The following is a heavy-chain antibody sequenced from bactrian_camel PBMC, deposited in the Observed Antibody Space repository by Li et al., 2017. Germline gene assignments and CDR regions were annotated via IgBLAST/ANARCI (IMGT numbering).Heavy chain of an antibody. CDR1: GFGLKVYC. D-gene: IGHD6*01. Sequence: VQLVESGGGLVQPGGSLRLSCVGSGFGLKVYCMAWFRQSPGEEREVLVGVASGSGSTYYVDSVKGRFTISQDNAKNMVYLQMNSLKPEDTARYYCAASTLVTGCQRGRSKDFPDRGQGTQVTVS. V-gene: IGHV3S60*01. J-gene: IGHJ4*01. CDR3: AASTLVTGCQRGRSKDFPD. CDR2: VASGSGST.